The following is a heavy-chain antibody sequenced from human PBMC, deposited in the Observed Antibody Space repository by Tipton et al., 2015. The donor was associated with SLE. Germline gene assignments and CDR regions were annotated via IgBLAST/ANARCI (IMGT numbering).Heavy chain of an antibody. Sequence: TLSLTCAVSGASFSDYFWTWIRQSPGKGLEWIGEINHSRSTYYNPSLKSRVTISIDTSKNQFSLKLTSVTAADTAVYYCARLGYAFWSRYADSWGQGTLVTVSS. CDR1: GASFSDYF. J-gene: IGHJ4*02. CDR3: ARLGYAFWSRYADS. D-gene: IGHD3-3*01. CDR2: INHSRST. V-gene: IGHV4-34*01.